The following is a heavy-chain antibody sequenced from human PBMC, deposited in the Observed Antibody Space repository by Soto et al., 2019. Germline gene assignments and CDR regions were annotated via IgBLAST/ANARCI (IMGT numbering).Heavy chain of an antibody. Sequence: GGSLRLSCAASGFTFNTYAMSWVRQAPGEGLEWVSGISDSGGNTYYADSVKGRFTISRDNSKNTLYLQMNSLRAEDTAVYYCAKEGVTIAAPFDYWGQGTLVTVSS. CDR3: AKEGVTIAAPFDY. CDR2: ISDSGGNT. J-gene: IGHJ4*02. V-gene: IGHV3-23*01. D-gene: IGHD2-15*01. CDR1: GFTFNTYA.